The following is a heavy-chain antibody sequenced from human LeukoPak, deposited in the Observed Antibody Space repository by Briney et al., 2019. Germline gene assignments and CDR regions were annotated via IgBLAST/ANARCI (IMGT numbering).Heavy chain of an antibody. Sequence: SQTLSLTCTVSGGSISSGGYYWSWIRQHPGKGLEWIGYIYYSGSTYYNPSLKSRVTISVDTSKNQFSLKLSSVTAADTAVYYCARHAIPPYYGPNSEVGYWGQGTLVTVSS. CDR1: GGSISSGGYY. J-gene: IGHJ4*02. CDR2: IYYSGST. CDR3: ARHAIPPYYGPNSEVGY. D-gene: IGHD3-22*01. V-gene: IGHV4-31*03.